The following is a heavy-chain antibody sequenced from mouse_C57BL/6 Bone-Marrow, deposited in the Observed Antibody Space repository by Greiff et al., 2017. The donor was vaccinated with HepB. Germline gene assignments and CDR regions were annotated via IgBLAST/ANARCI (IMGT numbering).Heavy chain of an antibody. CDR1: GFSFNTYA. CDR2: IRSKSNNYAT. Sequence: EVKLLESGGGLVQPKGSLKLSCAASGFSFNTYAMNWVRQAPGKGLEWVARIRSKSNNYATYYADSVKDRFTISRDDSESMLYLQMNNLKTEDTAMYYCVRHGLLPLYYDYERYYAMDYWGQGTSVTVSS. D-gene: IGHD2-4*01. V-gene: IGHV10-1*01. J-gene: IGHJ4*01. CDR3: VRHGLLPLYYDYERYYAMDY.